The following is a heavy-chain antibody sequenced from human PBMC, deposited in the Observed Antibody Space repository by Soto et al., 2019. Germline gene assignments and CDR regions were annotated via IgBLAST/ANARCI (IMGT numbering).Heavy chain of an antibody. Sequence: QVQLQESGPGLVKPSETLALTCTGSGGSISSYYWSWIRQPPGKGLEWIGYIYYSGSTNYNPSLKSRVTISVDTSKNQFSLKLSSVTAADTAVYYCARTLFGWGMWFDPWGQGTLVTVSS. D-gene: IGHD3-10*02. CDR2: IYYSGST. CDR3: ARTLFGWGMWFDP. V-gene: IGHV4-59*01. J-gene: IGHJ5*02. CDR1: GGSISSYY.